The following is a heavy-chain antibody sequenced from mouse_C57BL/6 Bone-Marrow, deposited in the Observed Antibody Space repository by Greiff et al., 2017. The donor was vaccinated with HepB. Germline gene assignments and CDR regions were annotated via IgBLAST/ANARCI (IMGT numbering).Heavy chain of an antibody. CDR3: ARYTVVAEGFAY. CDR2: INPNNGGN. Sequence: VQLQQSGPELVKPGASVKMSCKASGYTFTDYNMHWVKQSQGKSIEWIGYINPNNGGNSYNQTFKSKATLTVNKSSSSSYMELRSLTAEDSAVYCCARYTVVAEGFAYWGQGTLVTVSA. D-gene: IGHD1-1*01. V-gene: IGHV1-22*01. CDR1: GYTFTDYN. J-gene: IGHJ3*01.